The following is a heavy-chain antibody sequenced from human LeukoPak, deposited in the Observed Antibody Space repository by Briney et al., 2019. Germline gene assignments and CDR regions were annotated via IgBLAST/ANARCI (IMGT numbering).Heavy chain of an antibody. CDR3: ARDPYSGNYGNYYYYYMDV. CDR1: GFTFNNYN. Sequence: GGSLRLSCAASGFTFNNYNMNWVRQAPGKALEWVSSITSRGAYIFYADSVKGRFTISRDNAKDSLYLQMNSLEPEDTAVYYCARDPYSGNYGNYYYYYMDVWGKGTTVTISS. V-gene: IGHV3-21*01. D-gene: IGHD1-26*01. J-gene: IGHJ6*03. CDR2: ITSRGAYI.